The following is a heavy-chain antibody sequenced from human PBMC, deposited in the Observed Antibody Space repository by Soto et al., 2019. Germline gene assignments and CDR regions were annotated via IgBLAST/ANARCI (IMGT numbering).Heavy chain of an antibody. V-gene: IGHV3-15*01. CDR2: IKSKTDGGTT. CDR1: GFTFSNAW. D-gene: IGHD3-22*01. J-gene: IGHJ3*02. CDR3: TTSYYDSSGYSDAFDI. Sequence: GGSLRLSCAASGFTFSNAWMSWVRQAPGKGLEWVGRIKSKTDGGTTYYAAPVKGRFTISRDDAKNTLYLQMNSLKTEDTAVYYCTTSYYDSSGYSDAFDIWGQGTMVTVSS.